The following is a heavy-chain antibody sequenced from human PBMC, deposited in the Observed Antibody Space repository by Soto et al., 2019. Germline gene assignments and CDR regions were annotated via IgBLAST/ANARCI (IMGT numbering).Heavy chain of an antibody. D-gene: IGHD3-3*01. CDR3: AKDPRYDFWSGYNSNWFDP. CDR1: GSTFSSYA. Sequence: GGSLRLSCAASGSTFSSYAMSWVRQAPGKGLEWVSAISGSGGSTYYADSVKGRFTISRDNSKNTLYLQMNSLRAEDTAVYYCAKDPRYDFWSGYNSNWFDPWGQGTLVTVSS. CDR2: ISGSGGST. J-gene: IGHJ5*02. V-gene: IGHV3-23*01.